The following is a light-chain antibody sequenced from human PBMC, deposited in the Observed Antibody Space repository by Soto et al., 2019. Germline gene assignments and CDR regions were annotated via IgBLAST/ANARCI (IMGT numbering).Light chain of an antibody. CDR2: GAS. V-gene: IGKV3-20*01. CDR3: QQYGSSPTT. CDR1: QSVTSSS. J-gene: IGKJ1*01. Sequence: EMVLTQSPATLALSPGARATLSCRASQSVTSSSLAWYQQKPGQAPRLLICGASSSATGIPDRFSGSGSGTDFTLNSSRLEPEDGAVYYCQQYGSSPTTCGQGPKGEIK.